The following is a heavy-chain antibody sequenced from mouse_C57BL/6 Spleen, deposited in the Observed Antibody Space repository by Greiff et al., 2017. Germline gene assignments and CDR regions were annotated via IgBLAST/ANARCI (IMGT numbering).Heavy chain of an antibody. CDR2: INPNNGGT. D-gene: IGHD1-1*01. J-gene: IGHJ3*01. CDR1: GYTFTDYY. Sequence: EVQLQQSGPELVKPGASVKISCKASGYTFTDYYMNWVKQSPGKSLEWIGDINPNNGGTSYNQTFKGQATLTVDKSSSTAYMELRSLTSEDSAVYYCARDYYGSSPWFAYWGQGTLVTVSA. V-gene: IGHV1-26*01. CDR3: ARDYYGSSPWFAY.